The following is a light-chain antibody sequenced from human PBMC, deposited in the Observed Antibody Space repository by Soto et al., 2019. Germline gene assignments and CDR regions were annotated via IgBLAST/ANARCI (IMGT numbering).Light chain of an antibody. CDR3: HHYNSFPYT. CDR1: QNINRW. CDR2: KAS. J-gene: IGKJ2*01. Sequence: DIQMTQSPSTLSASVGDRVTITCRASQNINRWLAWYQQRPGKAPNLLIYKASDLKSGVPPRFSGSGSGTEFTLTINGLQPDDFAPYFCHHYNSFPYTFGQGTKLEIK. V-gene: IGKV1-5*03.